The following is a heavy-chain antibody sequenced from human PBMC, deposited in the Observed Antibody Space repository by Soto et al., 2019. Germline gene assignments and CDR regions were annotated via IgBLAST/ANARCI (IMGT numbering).Heavy chain of an antibody. CDR1: GFSLSTSGVG. J-gene: IGHJ5*02. CDR3: AHRLEGGYCSGGRGYSPTINPNCFDP. Sequence: QITLKESGPTLVKPTHTLTLTCSFSGFSLSTSGVGVGWIRQPPGTALEWLALIYWSDDKQYSPSLKSRLTITQDTSKNPVVLTMTNMDPVDTATEYCAHRLEGGYCSGGRGYSPTINPNCFDPWGQGTMVTVSS. CDR2: IYWSDDK. V-gene: IGHV2-5*01. D-gene: IGHD2-15*01.